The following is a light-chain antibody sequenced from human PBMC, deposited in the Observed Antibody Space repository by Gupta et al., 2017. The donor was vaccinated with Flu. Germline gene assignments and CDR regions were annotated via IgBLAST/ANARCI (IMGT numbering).Light chain of an antibody. V-gene: IGKV3-11*01. CDR1: QSVSDF. CDR3: QQQSNWPLVT. CDR2: DAS. J-gene: IGKJ2*01. Sequence: EIVLTQSPATLSLSPGERGTLSCRASQSVSDFLAWYQHKPGQAPRLLIYDASKRDTGVPPRFSGSGCGKDLALTISSGEQEDFAGYYCQQQSNWPLVTFGQGTKLEIK.